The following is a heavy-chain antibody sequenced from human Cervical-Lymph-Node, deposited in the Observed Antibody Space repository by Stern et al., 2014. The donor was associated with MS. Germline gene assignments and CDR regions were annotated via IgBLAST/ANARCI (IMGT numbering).Heavy chain of an antibody. V-gene: IGHV4-31*03. Sequence: QVQLQESGPGLVKPSQTLSLTCTVSGGSINNGDYYWSWIRQHPGKGLECIGYLFYSGSTYYNPSLKSRATISEDTSKNQFSLNLHSVTAADTAVYYCTSSRYEFWSGYRKAFYFDYWGQGAMVTVSS. CDR3: TSSRYEFWSGYRKAFYFDY. CDR1: GGSINNGDYY. CDR2: LFYSGST. D-gene: IGHD3-3*01. J-gene: IGHJ4*02.